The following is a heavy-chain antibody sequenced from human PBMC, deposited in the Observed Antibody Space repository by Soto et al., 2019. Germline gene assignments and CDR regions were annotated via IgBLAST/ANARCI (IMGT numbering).Heavy chain of an antibody. J-gene: IGHJ4*02. D-gene: IGHD3-22*01. Sequence: QITLKESGPTLVKPTQTLTLTCTFSGFSLSTSGVGVGWIRQPPGKALEWLALIYWDDDKRYSPSLKSRLTITKDTSKNQVVLTMTNMDPVDTATYYCAHSTYYYDSSGYYYAYFDYWGQGTLVTVSS. CDR3: AHSTYYYDSSGYYYAYFDY. CDR2: IYWDDDK. CDR1: GFSLSTSGVG. V-gene: IGHV2-5*02.